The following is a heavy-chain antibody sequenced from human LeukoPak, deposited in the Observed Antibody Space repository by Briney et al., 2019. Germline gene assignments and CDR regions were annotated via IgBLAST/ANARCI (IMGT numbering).Heavy chain of an antibody. CDR2: ISSSSSYI. CDR3: ARDGDIVATTDNWFDP. J-gene: IGHJ5*02. V-gene: IGHV3-21*01. Sequence: GGSLRLSCAASGFTVSSNYMSWVRQAPGKGLEWVSSISSSSSYIYYADSVKGRFTISRDNAKNSLYLQMNSLRAEDTAVYYCARDGDIVATTDNWFDPWGQGTLVTVSS. CDR1: GFTVSSNY. D-gene: IGHD5-12*01.